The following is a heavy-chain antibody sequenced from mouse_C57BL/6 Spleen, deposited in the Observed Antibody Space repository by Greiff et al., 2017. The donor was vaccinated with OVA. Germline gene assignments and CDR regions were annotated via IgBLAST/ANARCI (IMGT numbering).Heavy chain of an antibody. J-gene: IGHJ3*01. D-gene: IGHD2-2*01. CDR3: ARGMVTTKGFAY. CDR1: GYAFSSSW. V-gene: IGHV1-82*01. CDR2: IYPGDGDT. Sequence: QVQLKESGPELVKPGASVKISCKASGYAFSSSWMNWVKQRPGKGLEWIGRIYPGDGDTNYNGKFKGKATLTADKSSSTAYMQLSSLTSEDSAVYFCARGMVTTKGFAYWGQGTLVTVSA.